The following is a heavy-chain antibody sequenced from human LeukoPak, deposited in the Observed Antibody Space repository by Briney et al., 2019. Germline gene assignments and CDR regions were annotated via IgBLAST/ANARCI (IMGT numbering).Heavy chain of an antibody. CDR3: AIYYYYGMDV. Sequence: SSETLSLTGAVYGGSFSGYYWSWIRQPPGKGLEWIGEINHSGSTNYNPSLKSRVTISVDTSKNQFSLKLSSVTAADTAVYYCAIYYYYGMDVWGQGTTVTVSS. J-gene: IGHJ6*02. CDR1: GGSFSGYY. CDR2: INHSGST. V-gene: IGHV4-34*01.